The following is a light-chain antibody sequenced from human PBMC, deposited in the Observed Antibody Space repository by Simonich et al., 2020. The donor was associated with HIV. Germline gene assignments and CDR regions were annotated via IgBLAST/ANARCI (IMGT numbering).Light chain of an antibody. J-gene: IGKJ2*01. V-gene: IGKV1-17*03. CDR2: ATS. Sequence: DIQMTQSPSAMSASVVDRVTITCRASQGISNYLAWFQQKPGKVPKRLIYATSNLQSGVPSRFSGSGSGTEFTLTISSLQPEDFATYYCQQSYSTLPYTFGQGTKLEIK. CDR1: QGISNY. CDR3: QQSYSTLPYT.